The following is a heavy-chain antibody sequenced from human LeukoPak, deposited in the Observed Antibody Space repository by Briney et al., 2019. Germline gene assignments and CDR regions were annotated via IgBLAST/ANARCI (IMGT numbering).Heavy chain of an antibody. CDR1: GDSVSSNSAA. J-gene: IGHJ4*02. D-gene: IGHD6-19*01. CDR3: ARGPPPRIAVAGLFDY. Sequence: SQTLSLTCAISGDSVSSNSAAWNWIRQSPSRGLEWLGRTYYRSKWYNDYAVSVKSRITINPDTSKNQFSLQLNSVTPEDTAVYYCARGPPPRIAVAGLFDYWGQGTLVTVSS. V-gene: IGHV6-1*01. CDR2: TYYRSKWYN.